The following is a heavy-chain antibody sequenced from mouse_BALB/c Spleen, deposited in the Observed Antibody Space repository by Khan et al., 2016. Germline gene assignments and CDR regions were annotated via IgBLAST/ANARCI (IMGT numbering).Heavy chain of an antibody. CDR1: GYTFTSYW. CDR3: ARWAYYGNFLFAY. CDR2: INPSTGYT. Sequence: QVQLQQSGAELAKPGASVKMSCKASGYTFTSYWMHWVKQRPGQGLEWIGYINPSTGYTEYNQKFKDKATLTADKSSSTAYMQLSSLTSEDSAVYYGARWAYYGNFLFAYWGQGTLVTVSA. J-gene: IGHJ3*01. D-gene: IGHD2-10*01. V-gene: IGHV1-7*01.